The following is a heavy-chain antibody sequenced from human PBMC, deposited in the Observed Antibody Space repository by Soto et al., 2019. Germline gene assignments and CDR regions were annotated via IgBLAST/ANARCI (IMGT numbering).Heavy chain of an antibody. J-gene: IGHJ4*02. CDR1: GGSFSGYY. CDR3: ARGMAVDGHYFDS. D-gene: IGHD6-19*01. Sequence: QVQLQQWGAGLLKPSETLSLTCAVYGGSFSGYYWSWIRQPPGKGLEWIGEINHSGSTNYNPSLKSRVTISVDTSKNQFSLKLSSVTAADTAVYYCARGMAVDGHYFDSWGQGTLVTVSS. V-gene: IGHV4-34*01. CDR2: INHSGST.